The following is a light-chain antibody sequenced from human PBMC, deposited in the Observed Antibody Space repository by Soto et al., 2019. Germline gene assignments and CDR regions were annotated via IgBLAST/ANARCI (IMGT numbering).Light chain of an antibody. Sequence: QSALTQPPSASGSPGQSVTISCTGTSSDVGGYKYVAWYQQHPGKAPKLMIYEVIKRPSGVPDRFSGSKSGNTASLTVSGLQPEDEADYYCSSYAGSNNPPYVFGTGTKLTVL. V-gene: IGLV2-8*01. J-gene: IGLJ1*01. CDR3: SSYAGSNNPPYV. CDR2: EVI. CDR1: SSDVGGYKY.